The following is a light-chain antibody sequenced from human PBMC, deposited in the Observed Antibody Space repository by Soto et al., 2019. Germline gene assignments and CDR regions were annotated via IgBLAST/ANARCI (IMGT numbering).Light chain of an antibody. J-gene: IGLJ2*01. Sequence: QSVLTQPPSVSGAPGQRVTISCTGSSSNIGAGYGVHWYQQLPGTAPKLLIYGNSNRPSGVPDRFSGSKSGTSASLAITGLQAEDEAYYYCQSYDSSLSGVVFGRGTQLTVL. V-gene: IGLV1-40*01. CDR1: SSNIGAGYG. CDR3: QSYDSSLSGVV. CDR2: GNS.